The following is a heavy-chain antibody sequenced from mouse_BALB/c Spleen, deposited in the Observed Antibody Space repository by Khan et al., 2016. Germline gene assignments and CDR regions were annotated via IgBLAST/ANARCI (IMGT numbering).Heavy chain of an antibody. CDR1: GYSITSDYA. CDR3: ARSKLLLLWYFDV. Sequence: EGQLQESGPGLVKPSQSLSLTCTVTGYSITSDYAWNWIRQFPGNKLEWMGYISYSGVNSYNPSLKSRISIARDTSKNQFFLQLNSVTTEDIATYYSARSKLLLLWYFDVWGDGTTVTVSS. J-gene: IGHJ1*01. D-gene: IGHD1-2*01. CDR2: ISYSGVN. V-gene: IGHV3-2*02.